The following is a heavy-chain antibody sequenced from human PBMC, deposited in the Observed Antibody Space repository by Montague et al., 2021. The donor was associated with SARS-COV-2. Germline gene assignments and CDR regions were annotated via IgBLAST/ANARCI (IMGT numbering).Heavy chain of an antibody. V-gene: IGHV3-74*01. CDR2: VNPDWTRT. J-gene: IGHJ4*02. D-gene: IGHD6-19*01. Sequence: SLSLSCSASGFTFRHYWMAWVRQGPGKGLVWVSNVNPDWTRTNYXDSAKGRVTISRDNAKNTLYLQIDSLTADDTAVYYCARGAFSNGLDKWGQGTLVTVSS. CDR1: GFTFRHYW. CDR3: ARGAFSNGLDK.